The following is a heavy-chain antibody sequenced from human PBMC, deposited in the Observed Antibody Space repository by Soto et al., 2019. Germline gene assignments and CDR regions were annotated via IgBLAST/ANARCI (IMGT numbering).Heavy chain of an antibody. V-gene: IGHV4-30-4*01. CDR2: IYYSGST. Sequence: KASETLSLTCTVSGGSTSSGDYYWSWIRQPPGKGLEWIGYIYYSGSTYHNPSLKSRVTISVDTSKHQFSLKLSSVTAADTTVYYCARGSRTGPPFDYWGQGTLVTVSS. CDR3: ARGSRTGPPFDY. D-gene: IGHD3-9*01. J-gene: IGHJ4*02. CDR1: GGSTSSGDYY.